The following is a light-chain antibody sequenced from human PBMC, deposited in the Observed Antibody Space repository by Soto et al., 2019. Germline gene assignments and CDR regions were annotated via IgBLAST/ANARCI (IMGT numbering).Light chain of an antibody. CDR2: DAS. Sequence: DIQMTQSPSSLSASVGDRVTITCQASQDISNYLNWDQQKPGKAPKLLIYDASNLETGVPSRFSGSGSGTDFTFTISSLQPEDIATYYCQQLYTFGQGTKLEIK. CDR1: QDISNY. CDR3: QQLYT. J-gene: IGKJ2*01. V-gene: IGKV1-33*01.